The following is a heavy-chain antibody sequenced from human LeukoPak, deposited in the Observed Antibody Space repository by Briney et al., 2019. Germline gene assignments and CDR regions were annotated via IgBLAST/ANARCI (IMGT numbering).Heavy chain of an antibody. CDR3: ARALAAVTGYYFDY. D-gene: IGHD2-21*02. V-gene: IGHV4-31*02. Sequence: LRLSCAASGFTFSSYAMSWVRQAPGKGLEWIGYIYHSGSTYYNSSLKSRVTISVDTSKKQFSLKLSSVTAADTAVYYCARALAAVTGYYFDYWGQGTLVTVSS. CDR2: IYHSGST. CDR1: GFTFSSYA. J-gene: IGHJ4*02.